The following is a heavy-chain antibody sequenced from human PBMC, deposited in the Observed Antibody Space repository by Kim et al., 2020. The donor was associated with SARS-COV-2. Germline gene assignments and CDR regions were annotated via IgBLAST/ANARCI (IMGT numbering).Heavy chain of an antibody. V-gene: IGHV4-34*01. J-gene: IGHJ4*02. CDR3: ARSWGSGFFYFDY. CDR2: INHSGST. CDR1: GGSFSGYY. Sequence: SETLSLTCAVYGGSFSGYYWSWIRQPQGKGLEWIGEINHSGSTNYNPSLKSRVTISVDTSKNQFSLKLSSVTAADTAVYYCARSWGSGFFYFDYWGQGTLVTVSS. D-gene: IGHD6-19*01.